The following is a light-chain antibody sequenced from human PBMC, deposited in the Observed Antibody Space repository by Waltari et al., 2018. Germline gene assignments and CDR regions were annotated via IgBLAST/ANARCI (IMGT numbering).Light chain of an antibody. CDR2: EVS. V-gene: IGLV2-8*01. CDR3: SSFAGTNNFVV. Sequence: QSALTQPPSASGSPGQSVTIPCTGPSSDGGGSHTLSRYQPHPGKAPKLMIDEVSPRPSGVPDRFSGSKSGDTASLTVSGLQAEDEADYYCSSFAGTNNFVVFGGGTKLTV. J-gene: IGLJ2*01. CDR1: SSDGGGSHT.